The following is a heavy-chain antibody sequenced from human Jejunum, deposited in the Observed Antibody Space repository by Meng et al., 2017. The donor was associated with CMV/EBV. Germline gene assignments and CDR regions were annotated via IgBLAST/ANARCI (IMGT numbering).Heavy chain of an antibody. D-gene: IGHD2-2*01. V-gene: IGHV1-2*02. CDR2: INPDRGGT. Sequence: GYTFTGNHINWGRQAPGQGPEWMGWINPDRGGTNYAQKFQGRVTMTRDTSIRTVYMEVTTLRSDDTAVYYCARAWGTSQLLSSLDSWGQGTLVTVSS. J-gene: IGHJ4*02. CDR1: GYTFTGNH. CDR3: ARAWGTSQLLSSLDS.